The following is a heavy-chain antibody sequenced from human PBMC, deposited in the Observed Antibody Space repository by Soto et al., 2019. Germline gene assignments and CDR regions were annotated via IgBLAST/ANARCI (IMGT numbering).Heavy chain of an antibody. D-gene: IGHD3-10*01. V-gene: IGHV3-74*01. J-gene: IGHJ4*02. CDR1: GFTFSSFW. CDR2: INTDGSST. Sequence: VQLVESGGGLVQPGGSLRLSCAVSGFTFSSFWMHWVRQAPGEGLVWVSRINTDGSSTSYADSGKGRFTISRDNAKNTLYLQVNSLRVEDTAMYYCAKRGVDTFGLSYWGQGTLVTVSS. CDR3: AKRGVDTFGLSY.